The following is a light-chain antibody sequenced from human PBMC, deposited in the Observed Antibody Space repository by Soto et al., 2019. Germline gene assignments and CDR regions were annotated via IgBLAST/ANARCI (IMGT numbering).Light chain of an antibody. CDR1: QTISSW. V-gene: IGKV1-5*03. CDR2: KAS. Sequence: DIQMTQSPSTLSGSVGDRVTITCRASQTISSWLAWYQQKPGKAPKLLIYKASTLKSGVPSRFGGSGSGTEFTLTISSLQPEDFATYYCQQLNSYPRTFGQGTKVDIK. J-gene: IGKJ1*01. CDR3: QQLNSYPRT.